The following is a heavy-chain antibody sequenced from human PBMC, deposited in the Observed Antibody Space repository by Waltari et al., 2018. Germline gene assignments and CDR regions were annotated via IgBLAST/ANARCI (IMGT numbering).Heavy chain of an antibody. V-gene: IGHV4-34*01. CDR2: INHSGST. CDR1: GGSFSGYY. D-gene: IGHD2-2*01. Sequence: QVQLQQWGAGLLKPSETLSLTCAVYGGSFSGYYWRWICQPPGKGLEWIGEINHSGSTNYNPSLKSRVTISVDTSKNQFSLKLSSVTAADTAVYYCARVGWCSSTSCYGGYYFDYWGQGTLVTVSS. CDR3: ARVGWCSSTSCYGGYYFDY. J-gene: IGHJ4*02.